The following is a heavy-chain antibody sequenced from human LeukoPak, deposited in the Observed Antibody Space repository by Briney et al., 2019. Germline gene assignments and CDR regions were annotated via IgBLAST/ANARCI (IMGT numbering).Heavy chain of an antibody. V-gene: IGHV3-21*01. CDR2: ISTSSTYI. Sequence: PGGSLRLSCAASGFTFSSYSMSWVRQAPGKGLERVSSISTSSTYIYYADSVKGRFTISRDNAKNSLYLQMNSLRAEDTAVYYCARFVWSTGYYHEHWGQGTLVTVSS. CDR1: GFTFSSYS. D-gene: IGHD3-22*01. CDR3: ARFVWSTGYYHEH. J-gene: IGHJ1*01.